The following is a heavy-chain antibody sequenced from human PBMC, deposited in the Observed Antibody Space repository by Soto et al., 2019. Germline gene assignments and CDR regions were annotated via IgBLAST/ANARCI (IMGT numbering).Heavy chain of an antibody. Sequence: QVQLVESGGGVVQPGRSLRLSCAASGFTFSSYGMHWVRQAPGKGLEWVAVISYDGSNKYYADSVKGRFTISRDNSKNTLYLEMNSLRAEDTAVYYGAISPSGPDYWGQGTLVTVSS. CDR1: GFTFSSYG. J-gene: IGHJ4*02. D-gene: IGHD1-26*01. CDR2: ISYDGSNK. CDR3: AISPSGPDY. V-gene: IGHV3-30*03.